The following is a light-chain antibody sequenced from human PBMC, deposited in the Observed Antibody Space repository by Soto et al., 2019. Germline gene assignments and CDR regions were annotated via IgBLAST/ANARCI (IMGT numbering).Light chain of an antibody. CDR2: GAS. CDR3: QQYDNWPPFT. Sequence: IVMTQSPVTLSVSPGERATLSCRASRRVTTNLAWFQQKPGQAPRLLIYGASTRATGISARFSGTGSGTDFTLTISSLRSEDFAAYYCQQYDNWPPFTFGRGTKVEIK. CDR1: RRVTTN. J-gene: IGKJ4*01. V-gene: IGKV3-15*01.